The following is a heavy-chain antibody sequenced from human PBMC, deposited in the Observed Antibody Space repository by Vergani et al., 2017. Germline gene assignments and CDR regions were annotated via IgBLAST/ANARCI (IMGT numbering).Heavy chain of an antibody. D-gene: IGHD2/OR15-2a*01. CDR2: IYYSGST. V-gene: IGHV4-59*01. CDR1: GGSISSYY. CDR3: ARDLNRGWFDP. J-gene: IGHJ5*02. Sequence: QVQLQESGPGLVKPSETLSLTCTVSGGSISSYYWSWIRQPPGKGLEWIGSIYYSGSTNYNPSLKSRVTISVDTSKNQFSLKLSSVTAADTSVYYCARDLNRGWFDPWGQGTLVTVSS.